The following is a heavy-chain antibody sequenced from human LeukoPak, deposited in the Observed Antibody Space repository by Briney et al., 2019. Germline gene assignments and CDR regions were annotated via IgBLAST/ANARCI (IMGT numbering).Heavy chain of an antibody. CDR1: GYSFTSYW. V-gene: IGHV5-51*01. Sequence: GESLKISCKGSGYSFTSYWIGWVCQMPGKGLEWMGIIYPGDSDTRYSPSFQGQVTISADKSISTAYLQWSSLKASDTSMYYCARSRTDKAVAGRHPFDYWGQGTLVTVSS. CDR3: ARSRTDKAVAGRHPFDY. D-gene: IGHD6-19*01. J-gene: IGHJ4*02. CDR2: IYPGDSDT.